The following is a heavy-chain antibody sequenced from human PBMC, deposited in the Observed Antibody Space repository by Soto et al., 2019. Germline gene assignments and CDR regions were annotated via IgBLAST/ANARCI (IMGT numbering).Heavy chain of an antibody. CDR3: AKEGVGGWFDP. Sequence: LRLSCAASGFTFSSYGMHWVRQAPGKGLEWVAVISYDGSNKYYADSVKGRFTISRDNSKNTLYLQMNSLRAEDTAVYYCAKEGVGGWFDPWGQGTLVTVS. CDR1: GFTFSSYG. V-gene: IGHV3-30*18. CDR2: ISYDGSNK. J-gene: IGHJ5*02. D-gene: IGHD3-3*01.